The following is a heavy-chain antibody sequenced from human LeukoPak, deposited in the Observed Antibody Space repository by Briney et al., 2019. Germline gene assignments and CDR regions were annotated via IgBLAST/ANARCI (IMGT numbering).Heavy chain of an antibody. CDR2: ISSSSTYT. J-gene: IGHJ4*02. CDR1: GFTFGDYA. CDR3: ARGVDLVGELDY. D-gene: IGHD1-26*01. Sequence: GGSLRLSCTASGFTFGDYAMSWVRQAPGKGLEWVSYISSSSTYTNYADSVKGRFTISSDNAKNSLYLQMNSLRAEDTAVYYCARGVDLVGELDYWGQGTLVTVSS. V-gene: IGHV3-11*05.